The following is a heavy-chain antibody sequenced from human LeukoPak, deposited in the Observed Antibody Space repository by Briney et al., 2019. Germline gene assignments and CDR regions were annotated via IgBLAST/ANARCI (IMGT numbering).Heavy chain of an antibody. J-gene: IGHJ4*02. CDR1: GFTFSSYG. CDR2: ISYDGSNK. CDR3: AKDLGIVATTAAFDY. D-gene: IGHD5-12*01. Sequence: GRSLRLSCAASGFTFSSYGMHWVRQAPGKGLEWVAVISYDGSNKYYADSVKGRFTVSRDNSKNTLYLQMNSLRAEDTAVYYCAKDLGIVATTAAFDYWGQGTLVTVSS. V-gene: IGHV3-30*18.